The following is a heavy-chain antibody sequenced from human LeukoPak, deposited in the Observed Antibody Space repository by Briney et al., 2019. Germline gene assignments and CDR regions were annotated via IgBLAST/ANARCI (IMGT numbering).Heavy chain of an antibody. CDR3: ARDGDYYGSGIPFDF. V-gene: IGHV4-34*01. CDR1: GGSFSGYY. Sequence: PSETLSPTCAVYGGSFSGYYWSWIRQPPGKGLEWIGEINHSGSTNYNPPLKSRVTISVDTSKNQFSLKLSSVTAADTAVYYCARDGDYYGSGIPFDFWGQGTLVTVSS. D-gene: IGHD3-10*01. J-gene: IGHJ4*02. CDR2: INHSGST.